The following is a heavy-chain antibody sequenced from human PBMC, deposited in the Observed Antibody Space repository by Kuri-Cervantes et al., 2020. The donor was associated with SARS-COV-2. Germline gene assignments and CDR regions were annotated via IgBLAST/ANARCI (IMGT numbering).Heavy chain of an antibody. D-gene: IGHD3-3*01. CDR3: ARHGPGITIFGVVIISAFDI. Sequence: SETLSLTCAVYGGSFSGYYWSWIRQPPGKGLEWIGEINHSATTNYNPSLKSRVTISVDTSKNQFSLKLSSVPAADTAVYYCARHGPGITIFGVVIISAFDIWGQGTMVTVSS. CDR2: INHSATT. J-gene: IGHJ3*02. V-gene: IGHV4-34*01. CDR1: GGSFSGYY.